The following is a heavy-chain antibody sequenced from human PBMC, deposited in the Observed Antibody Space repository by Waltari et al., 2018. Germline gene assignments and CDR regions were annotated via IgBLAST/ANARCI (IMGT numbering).Heavy chain of an antibody. CDR3: AREARSPTN. CDR2: IKEYGSEK. V-gene: IGHV3-7*03. CDR1: GFTFTSYW. J-gene: IGHJ4*02. Sequence: EVQLVESGGGLVQPGGSLRLSCAASGFTFTSYWMSWVRQAPGKGGEFLGNIKEYGSEKSCGDSGKGRVNISRDNAKNSVYLQMNSLRGEDTAVYYCAREARSPTNWGQGTLVTASS. D-gene: IGHD6-6*01.